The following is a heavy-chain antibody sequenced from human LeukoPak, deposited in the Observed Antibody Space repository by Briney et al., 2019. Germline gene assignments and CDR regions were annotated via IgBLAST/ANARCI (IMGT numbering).Heavy chain of an antibody. J-gene: IGHJ4*02. D-gene: IGHD6-13*01. CDR2: IYYSGST. V-gene: IGHV4-59*01. CDR1: GGSISSYY. CDR3: ARGAIAAAEYYVY. Sequence: SETLSLTCTVSGGSISSYYWSWIRQPPGKGLEWIGYIYYSGSTNYNPSLKSRVTISVDTSKNQFSLKLSSVTAADTAVYYCARGAIAAAEYYVYWGQGTLVTVSS.